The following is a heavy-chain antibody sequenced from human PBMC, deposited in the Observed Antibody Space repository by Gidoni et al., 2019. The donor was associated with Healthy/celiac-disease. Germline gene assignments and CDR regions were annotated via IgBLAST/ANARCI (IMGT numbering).Heavy chain of an antibody. CDR1: GFTFSSYA. D-gene: IGHD3-3*01. Sequence: QVQLVESGGGVVQPGRSLRLSCAASGFTFSSYAMHWVRQAPGKGLEWVAVISYDGSNKYYADSVKGRFTISRDNSKNTLYLQMNSLRAEDTAVYYCARDFVLPDYDFWSGYFDYWGQGTLVTVSS. CDR2: ISYDGSNK. CDR3: ARDFVLPDYDFWSGYFDY. V-gene: IGHV3-30-3*01. J-gene: IGHJ4*02.